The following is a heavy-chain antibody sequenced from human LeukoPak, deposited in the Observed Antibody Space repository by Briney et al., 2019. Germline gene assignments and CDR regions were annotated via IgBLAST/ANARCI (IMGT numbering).Heavy chain of an antibody. V-gene: IGHV4-39*07. CDR1: GDSINNYY. CDR3: ARLSMIVVVTHAFDI. D-gene: IGHD3-22*01. Sequence: SETLSLTCSVSGDSINNYYWTWIRQPPGKGLEWIGSIYYSGSTYYNPSLKSRVTISVDTSKNQFSLKLSSVTAADTAVYYCARLSMIVVVTHAFDIWGQGTMVTVSS. CDR2: IYYSGST. J-gene: IGHJ3*02.